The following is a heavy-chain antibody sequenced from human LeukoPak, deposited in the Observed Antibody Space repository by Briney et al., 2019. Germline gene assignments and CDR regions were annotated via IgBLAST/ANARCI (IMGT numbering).Heavy chain of an antibody. CDR3: AREYCSGGSCYSAFWFDP. CDR1: GFTFSSYE. J-gene: IGHJ5*02. Sequence: SGGSLRLSCAASGFTFSSYEMNWARQAPGKGLEWVSYISSSGSTIYYADSVKGRFTISRDNAKNSLYLQMNSLRAEDTAVYYCAREYCSGGSCYSAFWFDPWGQGTLVTVSS. D-gene: IGHD2-15*01. V-gene: IGHV3-48*03. CDR2: ISSSGSTI.